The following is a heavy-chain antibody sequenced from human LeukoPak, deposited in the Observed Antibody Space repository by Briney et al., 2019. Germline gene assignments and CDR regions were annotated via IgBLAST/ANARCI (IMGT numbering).Heavy chain of an antibody. D-gene: IGHD6-19*01. V-gene: IGHV4-38-2*01. CDR2: MYHSGST. J-gene: IGHJ4*02. CDR3: VRHPRYSTGWAIDY. Sequence: PSETLSLTCAVSGCSISNAYYWGWIRQPPGKGLEWIASMYHSGSTYYNPSLKSRVTISVDTSKNQFSLKLNSVTAADTAVYYCVRHPRYSTGWAIDYWGQGTLVTVSS. CDR1: GCSISNAYY.